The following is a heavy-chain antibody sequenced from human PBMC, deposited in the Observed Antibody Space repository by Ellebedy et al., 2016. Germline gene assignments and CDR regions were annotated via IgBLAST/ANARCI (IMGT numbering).Heavy chain of an antibody. J-gene: IGHJ3*02. D-gene: IGHD3-9*01. Sequence: GESLKISXAASGFTFSSYAMHWVRQAPGKGLEWVAVISYDGSNKYYADSVKGRFTISRDNSKNTLYLQMNSLRAEDTAVYYCAKDLRYFALRDAFDIWGQGTMVTVSS. CDR3: AKDLRYFALRDAFDI. CDR2: ISYDGSNK. V-gene: IGHV3-30*04. CDR1: GFTFSSYA.